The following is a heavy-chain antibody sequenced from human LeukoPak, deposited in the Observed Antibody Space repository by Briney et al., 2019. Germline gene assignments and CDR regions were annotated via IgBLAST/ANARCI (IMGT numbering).Heavy chain of an antibody. Sequence: RGSLRLSCAASGFTFSSHAMHWVRQAPGKGLEWVAVIWSDGSGKKYAESVKGRFTISRDNSKNTLYLHVDGLRAEDTAVYYCARVFSGSGSTGSFDYWGQGTLVTVSS. V-gene: IGHV3-33*01. CDR3: ARVFSGSGSTGSFDY. J-gene: IGHJ4*02. CDR1: GFTFSSHA. D-gene: IGHD3-22*01. CDR2: IWSDGSGK.